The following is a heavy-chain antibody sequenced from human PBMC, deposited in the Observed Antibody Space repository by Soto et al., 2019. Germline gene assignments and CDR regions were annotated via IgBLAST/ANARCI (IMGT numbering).Heavy chain of an antibody. D-gene: IGHD6-13*01. CDR1: GFTFSSYA. V-gene: IGHV3-23*01. J-gene: IGHJ4*02. Sequence: EVQLLESGGGLVQPGGSLRLSFAASGFTFSSYAMSWVRQAPGRGLEGVLAVGGSGGSTYYAYSVKGRFTISRDNSKNTLYLQMNSLRAEDTAVYYCAKENGYSSSWFEFDYWGQGTLVTVSS. CDR3: AKENGYSSSWFEFDY. CDR2: VGGSGGST.